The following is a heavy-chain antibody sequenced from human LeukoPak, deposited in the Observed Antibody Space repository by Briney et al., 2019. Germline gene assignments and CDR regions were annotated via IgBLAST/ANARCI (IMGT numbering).Heavy chain of an antibody. CDR1: GFTFSSYS. CDR3: ARDPGSGYEEHFDY. J-gene: IGHJ4*02. Sequence: GGSLRLSCAASGFTFSSYSMNWVRQAPGKGLEWVSYISSSSSTIYYADSVKGRFTISRDNAKNSLYLQMNSLRAEDTAVYYCARDPGSGYEEHFDYWGQGTLVTVSS. CDR2: ISSSSSTI. V-gene: IGHV3-48*01. D-gene: IGHD5-12*01.